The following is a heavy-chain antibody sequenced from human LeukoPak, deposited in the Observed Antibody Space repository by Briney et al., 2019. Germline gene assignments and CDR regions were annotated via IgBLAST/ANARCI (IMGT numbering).Heavy chain of an antibody. CDR2: INHSGTT. V-gene: IGHV4-34*01. CDR1: GGSFSGYY. J-gene: IGHJ4*02. Sequence: PSETLSLTCAVHGGSFSGYYWTWIRQPPGKGLEWIGEINHSGTTNYNPSLKSRVSISVDTSKSQFSLKLTSVTAADTAVYYCARVWVDTATILFDYWGQGTLVTVSS. CDR3: ARVWVDTATILFDY. D-gene: IGHD5-18*01.